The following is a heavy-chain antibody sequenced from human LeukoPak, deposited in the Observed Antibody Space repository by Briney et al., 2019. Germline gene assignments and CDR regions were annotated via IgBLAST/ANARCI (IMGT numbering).Heavy chain of an antibody. V-gene: IGHV3-20*04. J-gene: IGHJ4*02. Sequence: PGGSLRLSCAASGFSFDDYDMSWVRQAPGKGLEWVSGINWNGGSTGYADSVKGRFTISRDNAKNSLYLHMSSLRAEDTSLYSSPRQEEGYFDYWGQGTLVTVSS. CDR1: GFSFDDYD. CDR3: PRQEEGYFDY. CDR2: INWNGGST.